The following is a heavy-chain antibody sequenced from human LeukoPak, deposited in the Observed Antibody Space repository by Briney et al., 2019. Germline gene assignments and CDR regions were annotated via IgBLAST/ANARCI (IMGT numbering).Heavy chain of an antibody. V-gene: IGHV1-58*02. CDR1: GFTFTSSA. D-gene: IGHD3-10*01. Sequence: SVKVSCKASGFTFTSSAMQWVRQARGQRLEWIGWIVVGSGNTNYPQKFQERVTITRDMSTTTAYMELSSLRSEDTAMYYCAADRDCYGSGGDAFDLWGQGTMVTVSS. CDR3: AADRDCYGSGGDAFDL. J-gene: IGHJ3*01. CDR2: IVVGSGNT.